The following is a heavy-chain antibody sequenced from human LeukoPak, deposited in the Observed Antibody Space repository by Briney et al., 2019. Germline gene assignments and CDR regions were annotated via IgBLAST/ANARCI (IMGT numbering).Heavy chain of an antibody. CDR2: IRSKAYGGTT. CDR3: TRNTIFGVVIEKYYFDY. Sequence: GGSLRLSCTASGFTFGDYAMSWVRQAPGKGLEWVGFIRSKAYGGTTDYAASVKGRFTISRDDSKSIAYLQMNSLKTEDTAVYYCTRNTIFGVVIEKYYFDYWGQGTLVTVSS. D-gene: IGHD3-3*01. CDR1: GFTFGDYA. V-gene: IGHV3-49*04. J-gene: IGHJ4*02.